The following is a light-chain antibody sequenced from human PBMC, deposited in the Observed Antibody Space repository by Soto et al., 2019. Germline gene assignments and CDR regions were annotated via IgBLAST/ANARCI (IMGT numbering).Light chain of an antibody. Sequence: EIVLTQAPGTLSLSPGERATLSCRASQNVNSNHMAWYQQKPGQAPRLLIYGASIRATGIPDRFSGSGSGTDFTLTISRLEPEDFAMYYCQQYGSPPVTFGQRTRLDIK. V-gene: IGKV3-20*01. J-gene: IGKJ5*01. CDR3: QQYGSPPVT. CDR1: QNVNSNH. CDR2: GAS.